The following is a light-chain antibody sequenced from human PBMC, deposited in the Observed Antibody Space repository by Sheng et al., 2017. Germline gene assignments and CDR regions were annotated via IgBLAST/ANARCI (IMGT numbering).Light chain of an antibody. CDR3: ETWDSNTRV. CDR1: SGHASYI. Sequence: QPELTQSSSASASLGSSVKLTCTLSSGHASYIIAWHQQQPGKAPRYLMKLKYSGDYNTGXGVPDRFSGSSSGADRYLTISNLQSEDEAEYFCETWDSNTRVFGGGTRLTVL. CDR2: LKYSGDY. V-gene: IGLV4-60*03. J-gene: IGLJ3*02.